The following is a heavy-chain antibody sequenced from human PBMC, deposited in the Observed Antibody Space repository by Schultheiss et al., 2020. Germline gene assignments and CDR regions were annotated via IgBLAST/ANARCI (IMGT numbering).Heavy chain of an antibody. V-gene: IGHV3-15*01. D-gene: IGHD2-15*01. CDR3: ARASGGSCYRQDAGGYGVCYYGMDV. Sequence: GGSLRLSCAASGFTFSNAWMSWVRQAPGKGLEWVGRIKSKTDGGTTDYAAPVKGRFTISRDDSKNTLYLQMNSLRAEDTAVYYCARASGGSCYRQDAGGYGVCYYGMDVWGQGTTVTVSS. CDR1: GFTFSNAW. CDR2: IKSKTDGGTT. J-gene: IGHJ6*02.